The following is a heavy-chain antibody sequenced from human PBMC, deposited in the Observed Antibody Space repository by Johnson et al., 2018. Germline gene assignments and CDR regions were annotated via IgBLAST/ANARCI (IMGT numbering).Heavy chain of an antibody. V-gene: IGHV3-49*03. CDR1: GFTFGDYA. CDR2: IRSEASFGTT. J-gene: IGHJ6*02. CDR3: ARDQDCSSTSCLGMDV. Sequence: QLVESGGGLVQPGRSLXLSCIGSGFTFGDYAMSWFRQAPGTGLEWVSFIRSEASFGTTEYAASVKGRFTISRDDSKSIAYMQMTSLRAEDTAVYYCARDQDCSSTSCLGMDVWGQGTTVTVSS. D-gene: IGHD2-2*01.